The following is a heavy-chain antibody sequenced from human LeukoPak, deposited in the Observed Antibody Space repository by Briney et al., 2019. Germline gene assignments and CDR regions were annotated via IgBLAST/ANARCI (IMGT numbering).Heavy chain of an antibody. Sequence: GGSVRLSCAASGFTFSNYGMSWVRQAPGKGLEWVGVINGSGGDTYYADSVKGRFTISRDNSKNTVYLQMNSLRAEDTAVYYCVKARMPHCGTDCLESWGQGTLVTVSS. CDR2: INGSGGDT. V-gene: IGHV3-23*01. CDR1: GFTFSNYG. D-gene: IGHD2-21*01. CDR3: VKARMPHCGTDCLES. J-gene: IGHJ4*02.